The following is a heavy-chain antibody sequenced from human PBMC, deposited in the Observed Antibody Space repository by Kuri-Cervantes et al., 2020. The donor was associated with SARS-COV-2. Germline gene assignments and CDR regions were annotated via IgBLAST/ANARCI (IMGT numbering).Heavy chain of an antibody. Sequence: GGSLRLSCAASGFTFSSYAMSWVRQAPGKGLEWVSAISGSGGSTYYADSVKGRFTISRDNAKNSLYLQMNSLRAEDTAVYYCAKVKSPFRSDYSHYYMDVWGKGTTVTVSS. J-gene: IGHJ6*03. V-gene: IGHV3-23*01. CDR1: GFTFSSYA. CDR2: ISGSGGST. D-gene: IGHD3-3*01. CDR3: AKVKSPFRSDYSHYYMDV.